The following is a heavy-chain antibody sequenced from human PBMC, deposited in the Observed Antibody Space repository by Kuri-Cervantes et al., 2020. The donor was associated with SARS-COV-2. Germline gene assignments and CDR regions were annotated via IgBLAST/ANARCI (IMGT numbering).Heavy chain of an antibody. CDR1: GYTFTGYY. CDR2: MNPHSENT. D-gene: IGHD2-2*02. J-gene: IGHJ5*02. Sequence: ASVKVSCKASGYTFTGYYMHWVRQAPGQGLEWLGWMNPHSENTGYAQKFQGRVTMTRDTSISTVYMELSSLRSEDTAVYYCASRGCSSTSCYTYWFDPWGQGTLVTVSS. CDR3: ASRGCSSTSCYTYWFDP. V-gene: IGHV1-8*02.